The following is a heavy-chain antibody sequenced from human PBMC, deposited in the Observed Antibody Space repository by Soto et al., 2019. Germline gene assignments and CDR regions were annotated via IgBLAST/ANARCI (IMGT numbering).Heavy chain of an antibody. CDR3: ARSLVGATPADY. J-gene: IGHJ4*02. D-gene: IGHD1-26*01. CDR2: INAGNGNT. V-gene: IGHV1-3*01. CDR1: GYTFTSYA. Sequence: QVQLVQSGAEVKKPGASVKVSCKASGYTFTSYAMHWVRQAPGQRLEWMGWINAGNGNTKYSQKFQGRVTLTTDTSANTAYMELSSLRSEDTAVYDCARSLVGATPADYWGQGTLVTVSS.